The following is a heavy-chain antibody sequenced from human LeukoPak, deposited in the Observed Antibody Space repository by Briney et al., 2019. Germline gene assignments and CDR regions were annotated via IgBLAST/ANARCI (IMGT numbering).Heavy chain of an antibody. CDR1: GYTYNSYW. J-gene: IGHJ4*02. CDR3: ATRDGYNLLS. Sequence: GESLKISCKGSGYTYNSYWIGWVRQMPGKGLEWIWIIYPIESKTKYSQSFEGQVTISADKSINTAYLHWTSLKASDTAMYFCATRDGYNLLSRGQGTLVTVSS. V-gene: IGHV5-51*01. CDR2: IYPIESKT. D-gene: IGHD5-24*01.